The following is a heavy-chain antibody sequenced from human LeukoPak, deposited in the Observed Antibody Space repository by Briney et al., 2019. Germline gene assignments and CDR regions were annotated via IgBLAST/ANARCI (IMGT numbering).Heavy chain of an antibody. J-gene: IGHJ6*04. CDR3: AELGITMIGGV. D-gene: IGHD3-10*02. Sequence: GGSLRLSCAASGFTFSTYGMSWVRQAPGKGLEWVSAISGSGGSTYYADPVKGRFTISRDNSKNTLYLQMNSLRAEDTAVYYCAELGITMIGGVWGKGTTVTISS. CDR2: ISGSGGST. V-gene: IGHV3-23*01. CDR1: GFTFSTYG.